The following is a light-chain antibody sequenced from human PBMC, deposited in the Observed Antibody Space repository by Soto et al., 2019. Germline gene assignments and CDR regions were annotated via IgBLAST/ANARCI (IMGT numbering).Light chain of an antibody. J-gene: IGKJ1*01. CDR2: GAS. CDR3: HQYGTSPAT. Sequence: ENVLTQSPGTLSLSPGERATLSCRASQSVSSSFLARYQQRPGQAPRLLIYGASSRATGIPDRFSGSGSGTDFTLTISRLEPEDFAVYYCHQYGTSPATFGQGTKVEIK. V-gene: IGKV3-20*01. CDR1: QSVSSSF.